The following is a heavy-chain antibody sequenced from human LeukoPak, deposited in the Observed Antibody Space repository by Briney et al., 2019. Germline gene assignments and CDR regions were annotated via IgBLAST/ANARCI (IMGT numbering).Heavy chain of an antibody. D-gene: IGHD5-24*01. J-gene: IGHJ4*02. Sequence: NPGRSLRLSCAASGFTFSSYGMHWVRQAPGKGLEWVSSISSSSSYIYYADSVKGRFTISRDNAKNSLYLQMNSLRAEDTAVYYCARDGTRWLQPEVVDYWGQGTLVTVSS. CDR1: GFTFSSYG. V-gene: IGHV3-21*01. CDR2: ISSSSSYI. CDR3: ARDGTRWLQPEVVDY.